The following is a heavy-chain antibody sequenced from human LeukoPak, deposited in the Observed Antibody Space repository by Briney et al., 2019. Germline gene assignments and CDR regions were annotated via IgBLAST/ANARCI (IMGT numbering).Heavy chain of an antibody. J-gene: IGHJ2*01. CDR2: VFYEGGT. D-gene: IGHD4-23*01. Sequence: PSETLSLTCTVSGGSITGYYWSWIRQPPGKGLEWVGYVFYEGGTLYNPSLKSRVTISVDTSKNQFSLKLSSVTAADTAVYYCARDYGGNSVDLWGRGTLVTVSS. CDR3: ARDYGGNSVDL. CDR1: GGSITGYY. V-gene: IGHV4-59*12.